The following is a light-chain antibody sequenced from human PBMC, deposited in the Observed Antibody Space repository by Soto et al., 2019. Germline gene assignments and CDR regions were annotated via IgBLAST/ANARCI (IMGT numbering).Light chain of an antibody. CDR2: GAS. Sequence: EIVLTQSPGTLSLSPGERATLSCGASQSVYSTYLAWYQQKPGQAPRLLIYGASSRATGIPDRFSGSGSGTDFTLTISRLEPEDFAVYYCQQYGSSRFTFGPGTKVDIK. CDR3: QQYGSSRFT. V-gene: IGKV3-20*01. J-gene: IGKJ3*01. CDR1: QSVYSTY.